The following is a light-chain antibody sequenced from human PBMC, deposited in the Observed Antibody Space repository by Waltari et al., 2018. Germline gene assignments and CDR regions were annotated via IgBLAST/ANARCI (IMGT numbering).Light chain of an antibody. V-gene: IGLV2-8*01. CDR1: RSDVGGYDY. J-gene: IGLJ3*02. CDR2: EVS. CDR3: SSYAGGSTLGV. Sequence: QSALTQPPSASGSPGQSVTIPRTGTRSDVGGYDYVSWYHNHPGKAPKLMIYEVSKRPSGVPDRFSGSKSGNTASLTVSGLQAEDEGDYYCSSYAGGSTLGVFGGGTKLTVL.